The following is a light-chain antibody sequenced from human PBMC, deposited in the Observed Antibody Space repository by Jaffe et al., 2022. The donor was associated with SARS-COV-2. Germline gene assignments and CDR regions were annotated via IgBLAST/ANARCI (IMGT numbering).Light chain of an antibody. Sequence: SSELTQDPAVSVALGQTVRITCQGDSLKNYYVSWYQQKPGQAPVLVIYAKNNRPSGIPDRFSGSSSGSKASLTITGAQAEDEADYYCHSRDSSGNHLLFGGGTKLTVL. CDR1: SLKNYY. J-gene: IGLJ2*01. CDR3: HSRDSSGNHLL. CDR2: AKN. V-gene: IGLV3-19*01.